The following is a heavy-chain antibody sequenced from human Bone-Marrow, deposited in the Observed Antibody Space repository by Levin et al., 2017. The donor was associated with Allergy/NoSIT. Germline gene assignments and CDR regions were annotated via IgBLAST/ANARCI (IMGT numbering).Heavy chain of an antibody. CDR2: ISGDADMT. CDR3: AKGSSGWFQETDS. CDR1: GFPFHTSA. V-gene: IGHV3-23*01. D-gene: IGHD6-19*01. J-gene: IGHJ4*02. Sequence: GASVKVSCTASGFPFHTSAMTWVRQAPGQGLGWVSSISGDADMTSYADSVKGRFTVSRDNSKNMLFLQMDNLRVEDTAVFYCAKGSSGWFQETDSWGQGTLVTVSS.